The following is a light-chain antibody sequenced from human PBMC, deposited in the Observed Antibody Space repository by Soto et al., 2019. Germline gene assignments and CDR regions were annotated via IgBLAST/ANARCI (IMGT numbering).Light chain of an antibody. CDR3: QQYGSSLIT. CDR2: GAS. CDR1: QSVSSSY. V-gene: IGKV3-20*01. Sequence: PGERATLSCRASQSVSSSYLAWYQQKPGQAPRLLIYGASSRATGIPDRFSGSGSGTDFTLTISRLEPEDFAVYYCQQYGSSLITFGQGTRLEIK. J-gene: IGKJ5*01.